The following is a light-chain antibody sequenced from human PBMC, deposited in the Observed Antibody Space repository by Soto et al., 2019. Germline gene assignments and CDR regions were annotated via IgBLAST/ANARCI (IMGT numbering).Light chain of an antibody. CDR3: QQYYNWTRT. Sequence: DIQMAQSPCSLSASVGDRVTITCRASQSISSYLNWYQPKPGKAPKFLIYAASTLQSGVPSRFSGSGSGTEFTLTISSLQPEDFEVYDCQQYYNWTRTSGQGTQVDI. V-gene: IGKV1-39*01. J-gene: IGKJ1*01. CDR1: QSISSY. CDR2: AAS.